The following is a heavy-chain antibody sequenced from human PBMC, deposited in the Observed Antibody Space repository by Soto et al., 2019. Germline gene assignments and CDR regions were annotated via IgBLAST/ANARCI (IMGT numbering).Heavy chain of an antibody. D-gene: IGHD2-8*01. Sequence: QVQLQESGPGLVKPSETLSLTCTVSSDSIAGENWWSWVRQPPGMGLEWIGEIFHTGGTNYNPSLKSQVPMEVDKSKNQFSLKLISATAADSAVYYCGRVFSSGGGCMYYFAFWGQGTLVSVSS. J-gene: IGHJ4*02. CDR3: GRVFSSGGGCMYYFAF. CDR1: SDSIAGENW. V-gene: IGHV4-4*02. CDR2: IFHTGGT.